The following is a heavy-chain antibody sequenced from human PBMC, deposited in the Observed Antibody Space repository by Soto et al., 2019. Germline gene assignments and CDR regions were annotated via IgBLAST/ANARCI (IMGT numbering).Heavy chain of an antibody. CDR3: ARSNTYYDIXTGPDAFDI. CDR1: GFSLSTSGMC. V-gene: IGHV2-70*11. Sequence: VSGPTLVNPTQTLTLTCTFSGFSLSTSGMCVSWIRQPPGKALEWLARIDWDDDKYYSTSLKTRLTISKDTSKNQVVLTMTNMDPVDTATYYCARSNTYYDIXTGPDAFDIWGQGTMVTVSS. J-gene: IGHJ3*02. D-gene: IGHD3-9*01. CDR2: IDWDDDK.